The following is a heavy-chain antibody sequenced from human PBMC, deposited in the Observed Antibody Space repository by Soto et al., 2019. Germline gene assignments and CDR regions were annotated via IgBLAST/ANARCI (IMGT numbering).Heavy chain of an antibody. V-gene: IGHV5-51*01. CDR3: ARLGHDISTGYTDY. CDR1: GYSFTSYW. D-gene: IGHD3-9*01. J-gene: IGHJ4*02. CDR2: IYPGDSDT. Sequence: PGESLKISCKGSGYSFTSYWIGWARQMPGKGLEWMGLIYPGDSDTRYSPSFQGQVTISADKSISTAYLQWVSLKASDTAMYYCARLGHDISTGYTDYWGQGTQVTVSS.